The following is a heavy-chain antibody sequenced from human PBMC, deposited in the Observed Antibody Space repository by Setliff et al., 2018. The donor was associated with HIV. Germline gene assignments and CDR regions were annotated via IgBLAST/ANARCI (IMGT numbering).Heavy chain of an antibody. Sequence: SETLSLTCTVSGYSISSGYYWGWIRQPPGKGLEWMGSIYHSGSTYYNPSLKSRVTISVDTSKNQFSLRLISVTAADTAIYYCARDPGQWLVKGGMDVWGQGIAVTVSS. CDR2: IYHSGST. V-gene: IGHV4-38-2*02. CDR3: ARDPGQWLVKGGMDV. J-gene: IGHJ6*02. CDR1: GYSISSGYY. D-gene: IGHD6-19*01.